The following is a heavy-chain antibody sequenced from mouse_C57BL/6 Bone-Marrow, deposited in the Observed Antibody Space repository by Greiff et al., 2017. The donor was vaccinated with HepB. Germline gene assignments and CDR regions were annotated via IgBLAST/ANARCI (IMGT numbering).Heavy chain of an antibody. CDR3: ARKGRPTVVAYYAMDY. CDR2: IWSGGST. Sequence: QVQLQQSGPGLVQPSQSLSITCTVSGFSLTSYGVHWVRQSPGKGLEWLGVIWSGGSTDYNAAFISRLSISKDNSKSQVFFKMNSLQADDTAIYYCARKGRPTVVAYYAMDYWGQGTSVTVSS. CDR1: GFSLTSYG. J-gene: IGHJ4*01. D-gene: IGHD1-1*01. V-gene: IGHV2-2*01.